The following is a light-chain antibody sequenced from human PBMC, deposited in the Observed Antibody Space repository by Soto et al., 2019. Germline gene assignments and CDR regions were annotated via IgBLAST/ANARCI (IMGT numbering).Light chain of an antibody. CDR3: CSYAGSPRYV. Sequence: QSVLTQPRSVSGSLGQSVTISCTGTSSDVGTYNYVSWYQQHPGKAPKVMIYDVSEQPSGVPDRFSGSKSGNTASLTISGLQAEDEADYYCCSYAGSPRYVLGTGTKLTVL. CDR1: SSDVGTYNY. CDR2: DVS. V-gene: IGLV2-11*01. J-gene: IGLJ1*01.